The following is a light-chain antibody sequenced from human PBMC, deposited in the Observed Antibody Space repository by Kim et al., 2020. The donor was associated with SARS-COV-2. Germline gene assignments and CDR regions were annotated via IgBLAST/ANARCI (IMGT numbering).Light chain of an antibody. V-gene: IGLV2-14*03. CDR1: SSDVGGYNY. CDR3: SSYIRSSTTYV. CDR2: DVS. Sequence: QSITISCTGTSSDVGGYNYVSWYQHHPGKAPKLMISDVSNRPSGVSNRFSGSKSGNTASLTISGLLAEDEADYYCSSYIRSSTTYVFGTGTKVTVL. J-gene: IGLJ1*01.